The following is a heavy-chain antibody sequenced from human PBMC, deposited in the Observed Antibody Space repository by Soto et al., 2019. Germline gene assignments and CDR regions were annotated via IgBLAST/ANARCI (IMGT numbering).Heavy chain of an antibody. J-gene: IGHJ4*02. CDR3: AGHGGYSY. CDR2: ILGSGGDT. V-gene: IGHV3-23*01. D-gene: IGHD2-15*01. Sequence: QLGGSLRLSCAATGFTLRTNGMSWFRQAPGKGLEWVSSILGSGGDTYYADSLKGRFTVSRDNSKNTLYLQLNSLGAEDTALYYCAGHGGYSYLGQGTLVTVSS. CDR1: GFTLRTNG.